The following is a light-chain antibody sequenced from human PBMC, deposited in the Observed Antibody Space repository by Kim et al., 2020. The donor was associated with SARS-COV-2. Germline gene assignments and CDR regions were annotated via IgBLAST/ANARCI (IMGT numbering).Light chain of an antibody. Sequence: SPVEHATPSCRPSQSVNNHYFAWYQQKPGLAPSLLIYDASTRATGIPDRFSGSGSGTDFTLTITRLETEDFAVYFCQQYGTFPMTFGQGTRLEIK. J-gene: IGKJ5*01. CDR2: DAS. CDR3: QQYGTFPMT. V-gene: IGKV3D-20*01. CDR1: QSVNNHY.